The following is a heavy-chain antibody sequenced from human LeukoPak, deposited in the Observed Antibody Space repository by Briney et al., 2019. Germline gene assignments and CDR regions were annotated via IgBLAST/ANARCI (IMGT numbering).Heavy chain of an antibody. CDR1: GGSFSGYY. D-gene: IGHD2-15*01. J-gene: IGHJ5*02. CDR3: ARAAGDIVVVVAATHWFDP. Sequence: SETLSLTCAVYGGSFSGYYWSWIRQPPGKGLEWIGEINHSGSTYYNPSLKSRVTISVDTSKNQFSLKLSSVTAADTAVYYCARAAGDIVVVVAATHWFDPWGQGTLVTVSS. CDR2: INHSGST. V-gene: IGHV4-34*01.